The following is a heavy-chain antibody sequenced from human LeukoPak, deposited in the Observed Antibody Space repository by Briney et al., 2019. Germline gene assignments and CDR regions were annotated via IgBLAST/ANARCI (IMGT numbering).Heavy chain of an antibody. J-gene: IGHJ4*02. V-gene: IGHV5-51*01. Sequence: GEALQISFKGSGYGFTSYWIGWVRPVPGKGLGGMGIIYPGDSDTRYSPSFQGQVTISADKSISTAYLQWSSLKASDTAMYYCARLTTWFFDYWGQGTLVTVSS. CDR3: ARLTTWFFDY. CDR2: IYPGDSDT. CDR1: GYGFTSYW. D-gene: IGHD3-22*01.